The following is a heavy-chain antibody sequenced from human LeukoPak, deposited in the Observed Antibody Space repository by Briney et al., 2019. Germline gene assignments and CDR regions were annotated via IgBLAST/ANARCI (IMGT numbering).Heavy chain of an antibody. J-gene: IGHJ1*01. CDR1: GFNFSTYA. D-gene: IGHD6-13*01. CDR3: VRVIQGINSSWYGS. CDR2: TSSNGINT. Sequence: PGGSLRLSCAASGFNFSTYAMHWVRQAPGKGLEYVSATSSNGINTYYANSVKGRFTISRDNSKNTLYLQMGSLRAEDMAVYYCVRVIQGINSSWYGSWGQGTLVTVSS. V-gene: IGHV3-64*01.